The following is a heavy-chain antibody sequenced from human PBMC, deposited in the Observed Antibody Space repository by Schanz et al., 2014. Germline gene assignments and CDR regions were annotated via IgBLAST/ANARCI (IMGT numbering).Heavy chain of an antibody. D-gene: IGHD2-8*02. J-gene: IGHJ3*02. V-gene: IGHV3-48*04. CDR1: GFTVSNSY. CDR2: ISGGSNAI. CDR3: AREPLGCTGSGCQTYDAFDI. Sequence: DVQLVDSGGGLVQPGGSLRLSCAASGFTVSNSYIHWVRQAPGKGLEWLAYISGGSNAIYYADSVKGRFTISRDNAKNSLYLQMNSLRAEDTAVYYCAREPLGCTGSGCQTYDAFDIWGQGTMVTVSS.